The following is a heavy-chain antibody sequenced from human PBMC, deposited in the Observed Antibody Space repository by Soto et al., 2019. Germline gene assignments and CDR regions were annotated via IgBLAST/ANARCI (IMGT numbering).Heavy chain of an antibody. V-gene: IGHV3-30-3*01. CDR3: ARVFIGTYYYDSSGYPDY. CDR1: GFTFSSYA. CDR2: ISYDGSNK. Sequence: GSLRLSCAASGFTFSSYAMHWVRQAPGKGLEWVAVISYDGSNKYYADSVKGRFTISRDNSKNTLYLQMNSLRAEDTAVYYCARVFIGTYYYDSSGYPDYWGQGTLVTV. J-gene: IGHJ4*02. D-gene: IGHD3-22*01.